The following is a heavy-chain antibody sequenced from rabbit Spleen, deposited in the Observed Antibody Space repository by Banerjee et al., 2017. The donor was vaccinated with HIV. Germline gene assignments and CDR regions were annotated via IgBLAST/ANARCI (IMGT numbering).Heavy chain of an antibody. CDR3: ARHAGYPGYGYSTLDL. CDR1: EFSFRRTNH. CDR2: IYVGSSGST. Sequence: QRLGEPGGDLVKPGASWTPTGKAPEFSFRRTNHLGGVGQPPGKGLEWIACIYVGSSGSTYYASWAKGRFTISKTSSTTVTLQMTSLTGADTATYFCARHAGYPGYGYSTLDLWGPGTLVTVS. J-gene: IGHJ4*01. V-gene: IGHV1S40*01. D-gene: IGHD7-1*01.